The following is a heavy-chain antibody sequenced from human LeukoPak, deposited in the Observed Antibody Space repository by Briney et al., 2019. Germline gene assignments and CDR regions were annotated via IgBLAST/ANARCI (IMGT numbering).Heavy chain of an antibody. D-gene: IGHD6-19*01. V-gene: IGHV3-11*04. CDR3: ARSSGWYHRGPDYYYYYMDA. CDR2: ISSSSSTI. J-gene: IGHJ6*03. Sequence: GGSLRLSCAASGFTFSDYYMSWIRQAPGKGLEGVSYISSSSSTIYYADSVKGRFTISRDNAKNSLYLQMNSLRAEDTAVYYCARSSGWYHRGPDYYYYYMDAWGKGTTVTVS. CDR1: GFTFSDYY.